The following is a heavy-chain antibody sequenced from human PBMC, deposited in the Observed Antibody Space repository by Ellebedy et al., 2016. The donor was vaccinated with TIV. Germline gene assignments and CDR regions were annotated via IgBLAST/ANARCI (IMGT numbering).Heavy chain of an antibody. CDR1: GFSFTSSA. V-gene: IGHV1-58*01. J-gene: IGHJ3*01. CDR2: IVVGSGYT. D-gene: IGHD4-11*01. Sequence: AASVKVSCKASGFSFTSSALQWVRQTRGQGLEWIGWIVVGSGYTTYAQKFQERVTITRDMSTSTAYMELSSLRSDDTAVYYCAAWPPERRLTVRRGDDVFDVWGQGTMLTVSS. CDR3: AAWPPERRLTVRRGDDVFDV.